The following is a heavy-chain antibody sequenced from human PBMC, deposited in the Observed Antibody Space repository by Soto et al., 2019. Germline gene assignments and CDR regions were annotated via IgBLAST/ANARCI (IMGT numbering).Heavy chain of an antibody. Sequence: GGSLRLSCAASGFTFSSYWMSWVRQAPGKGLEWVANIKQDGSEKYYVDSVKGRFTISRDNAKNSLYLQMNSLRAEDTAVYYCATLNHPYYFDYWGQGTLVTVSS. CDR3: ATLNHPYYFDY. CDR2: IKQDGSEK. V-gene: IGHV3-7*01. J-gene: IGHJ4*02. CDR1: GFTFSSYW.